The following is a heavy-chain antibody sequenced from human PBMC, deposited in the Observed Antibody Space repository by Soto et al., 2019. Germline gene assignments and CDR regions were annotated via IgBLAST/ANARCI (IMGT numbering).Heavy chain of an antibody. V-gene: IGHV5-10-1*01. CDR3: ARQIYDSDTGPNFQYYFDS. CDR1: GYSFAGYW. J-gene: IGHJ4*01. Sequence: GESLKISCKGSGYSFAGYWITWVRQKPGKGLEWMGRIDPSDSQTYYSPSFRGHVTISVTKSITTVFLQWSSLRASGTAMYYCARQIYDSDTGPNFQYYFDSWGQEPRSPSPQ. CDR2: IDPSDSQT. D-gene: IGHD3-22*01.